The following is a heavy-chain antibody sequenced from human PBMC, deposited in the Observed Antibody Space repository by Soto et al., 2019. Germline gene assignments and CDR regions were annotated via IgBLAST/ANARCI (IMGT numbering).Heavy chain of an antibody. D-gene: IGHD2-15*01. CDR2: ISAYNGNS. CDR1: GYTFTSYG. Sequence: ASVKVSCKASGYTFTSYGISWVRQAPGQGLEWMGWISAYNGNSNYAQKFQGRVTMTTDTSTSTAYMEMSSLRSDDTAVFYCARDRCTAGSCHSGQYFQHWG. J-gene: IGHJ1*01. V-gene: IGHV1-18*04. CDR3: ARDRCTAGSCHSGQYFQH.